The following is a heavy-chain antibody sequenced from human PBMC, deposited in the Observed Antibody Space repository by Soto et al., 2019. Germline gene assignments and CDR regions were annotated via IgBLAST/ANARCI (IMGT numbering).Heavy chain of an antibody. Sequence: PGGSLRLSCAASGFTFSSYAMHWVRQAPGKGLEWVAVISYDGSNKYYADSVKGRSTISRDNSKNTLYLQMNSLRAEDTAVYYCARDILRLYSYGTSYGMDVWGQGTTVTVSS. CDR1: GFTFSSYA. V-gene: IGHV3-30-3*01. D-gene: IGHD5-18*01. CDR3: ARDILRLYSYGTSYGMDV. CDR2: ISYDGSNK. J-gene: IGHJ6*02.